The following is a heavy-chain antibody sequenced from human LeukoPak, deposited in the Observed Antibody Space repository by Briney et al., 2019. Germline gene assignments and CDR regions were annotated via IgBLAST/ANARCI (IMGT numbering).Heavy chain of an antibody. CDR2: IKQDGSEK. D-gene: IGHD1-1*01. J-gene: IGHJ3*02. V-gene: IGHV3-7*01. CDR1: GFTFSSYW. Sequence: GGSLRLSCAASGFTFSSYWMSWVRQAPGKGLEWVANIKQDGSEKYYVDSVKGRFTISRDNAKNSLYLQMNSLRAEDTAVYYCARGELDTTEYDAFDIWGQGTMVTVSS. CDR3: ARGELDTTEYDAFDI.